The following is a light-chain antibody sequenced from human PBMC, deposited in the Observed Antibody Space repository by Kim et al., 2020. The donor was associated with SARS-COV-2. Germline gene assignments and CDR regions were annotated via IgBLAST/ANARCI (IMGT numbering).Light chain of an antibody. Sequence: SASLGDRVTISFQASQDITKSLNWYQQKPGKAPNLLIYDASNLETGVPPRFSGSGSGTDFTLTINSLQPEDIATYYCQQYDDLPLTFGQGTKVEI. CDR3: QQYDDLPLT. CDR1: QDITKS. J-gene: IGKJ2*01. CDR2: DAS. V-gene: IGKV1-33*01.